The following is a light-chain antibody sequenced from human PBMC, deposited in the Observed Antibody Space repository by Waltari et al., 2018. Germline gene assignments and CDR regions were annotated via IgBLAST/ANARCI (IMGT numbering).Light chain of an antibody. CDR2: KTD. V-gene: IGLV1-47*01. CDR3: AAWDDSLRSVL. CDR1: TSNIRLSH. Sequence: QSVLTQPPSASGTPGQTVTISCSGGTSNIRLSHVSWYLPLPETAPRVLIFKTDQRPSGVPDRFSASRSGTAASLVISGLRSEDEGTYYCAAWDDSLRSVLFGGGTKLTVL. J-gene: IGLJ3*02.